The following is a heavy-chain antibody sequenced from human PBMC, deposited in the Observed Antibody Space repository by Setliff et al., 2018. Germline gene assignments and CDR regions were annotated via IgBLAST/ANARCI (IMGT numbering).Heavy chain of an antibody. CDR1: GLIFSNNW. V-gene: IGHV3-7*03. CDR3: VPQGPGYGNGWWTNWFDP. Sequence: PGGSLRLSCVASGLIFSNNWMSWVRQAPGKGLEWVTNINKDGSERNYVDSVKGRFTISRDNAKNSVYLQMKSLRADDTAVYYCVPQGPGYGNGWWTNWFDPWGQGTLVTVSS. D-gene: IGHD6-19*01. J-gene: IGHJ5*02. CDR2: INKDGSER.